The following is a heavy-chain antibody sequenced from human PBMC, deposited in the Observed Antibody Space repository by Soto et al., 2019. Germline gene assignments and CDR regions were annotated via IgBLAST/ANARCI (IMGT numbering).Heavy chain of an antibody. CDR2: ISYDGSNK. V-gene: IGHV3-30-3*01. D-gene: IGHD6-13*01. CDR1: GFTFSSYA. J-gene: IGHJ6*02. CDR3: ARARSIAAAGIHYGMDV. Sequence: PGGSLRLSCAASGFTFSSYAMHWVRQAPGKGLEWVAVISYDGSNKYYADSVKGRFTISRDNSKNTLYLQMNSLRAEDTAVYYCARARSIAAAGIHYGMDVWGQGTKVTVSS.